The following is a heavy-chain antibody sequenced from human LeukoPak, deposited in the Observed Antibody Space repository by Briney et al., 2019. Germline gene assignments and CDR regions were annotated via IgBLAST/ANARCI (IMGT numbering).Heavy chain of an antibody. Sequence: ASVKVSCKTSGYSFTNYGITWVRQAPGQGLEWMGWINTNTGNPTYAQGFTGRFVFSLDTSVSTAYLQIGSLRAEDTAVYYCARAELPCSGSSCFSYWGQGTLVTVSS. J-gene: IGHJ4*02. CDR2: INTNTGNP. V-gene: IGHV7-4-1*01. CDR1: GYSFTNYG. D-gene: IGHD2-15*01. CDR3: ARAELPCSGSSCFSY.